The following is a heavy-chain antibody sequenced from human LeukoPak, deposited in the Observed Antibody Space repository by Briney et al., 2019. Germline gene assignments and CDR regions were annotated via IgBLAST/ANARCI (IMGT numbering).Heavy chain of an antibody. Sequence: GASVKVSCKASGYTFTGYYMHWVRQAPGQGLEWMGRINPNSGGTNYAQKFQGRVTMTRDTSISTAYMELSRLRSDGTAVYYCARDPTRITIFGVAMGAFDIWGQGTMVTVSS. V-gene: IGHV1-2*06. CDR2: INPNSGGT. J-gene: IGHJ3*02. CDR3: ARDPTRITIFGVAMGAFDI. D-gene: IGHD3-3*01. CDR1: GYTFTGYY.